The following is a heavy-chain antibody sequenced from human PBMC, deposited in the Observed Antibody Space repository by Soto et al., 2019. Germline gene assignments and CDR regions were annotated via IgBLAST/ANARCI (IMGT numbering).Heavy chain of an antibody. CDR3: TRPRGYNRNSSPL. CDR1: GFSVSDSS. V-gene: IGHV3-48*02. J-gene: IGHJ4*02. CDR2: ISSGATAR. Sequence: GGSLRLSCAVSGFSVSDSSVSWVRQAPGKGLEWVAFISSGATARYYAASVRGRITISGDTANNSVSLQMSSLRDEDTAVYYCTRPRGYNRNSSPLWGQGTLVTVS. D-gene: IGHD6-25*01.